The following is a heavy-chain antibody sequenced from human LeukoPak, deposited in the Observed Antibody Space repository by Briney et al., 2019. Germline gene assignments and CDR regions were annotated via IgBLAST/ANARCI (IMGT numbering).Heavy chain of an antibody. D-gene: IGHD3-10*01. J-gene: IGHJ4*02. CDR3: ARDYRITMVRGVMNY. V-gene: IGHV1-18*01. CDR2: ISAYNGNT. CDR1: GYSFTNYD. Sequence: WASVKVSCKASGYSFTNYDISWVRQAPGQGLEWMGWISAYNGNTNYAQKLQGRVTMTTDTSTSTAYMELRSLRSDDTAVYYCARDYRITMVRGVMNYWGQGTLVTVSS.